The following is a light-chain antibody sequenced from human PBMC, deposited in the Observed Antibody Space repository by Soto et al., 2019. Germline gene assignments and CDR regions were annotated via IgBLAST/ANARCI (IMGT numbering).Light chain of an antibody. J-gene: IGLJ1*01. CDR2: DVS. CDR1: SSDVGGYNY. CDR3: SSYTSSSTLYV. V-gene: IGLV2-14*01. Sequence: QSVLTQPASVSGSPGQSITISFTGTSSDVGGYNYVSWYQQHPGEAPKLMIYDVSNRPSGVSNRFSGSKSGKTASLTISGFQAEDEADCYCSSYTSSSTLYVFGTGTKVTVL.